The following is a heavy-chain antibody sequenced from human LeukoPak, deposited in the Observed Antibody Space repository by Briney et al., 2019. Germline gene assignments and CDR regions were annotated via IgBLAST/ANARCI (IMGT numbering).Heavy chain of an antibody. J-gene: IGHJ4*02. CDR3: ARDQVYFGSGTYPPDY. CDR1: GFTFNKNY. Sequence: PGGSLRLSCAASGFTFNKNYMHWVRQAPGKGLEWVAVISYDGRSEYYADSVKGRFTISRDNSKSTLYLQISRLRAEDTAIYYCARDQVYFGSGTYPPDYWGQGTLVIVSS. V-gene: IGHV3-30*03. CDR2: ISYDGRSE. D-gene: IGHD3-10*01.